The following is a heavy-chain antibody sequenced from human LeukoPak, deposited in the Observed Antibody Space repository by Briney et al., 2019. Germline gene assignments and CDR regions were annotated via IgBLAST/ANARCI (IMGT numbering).Heavy chain of an antibody. CDR2: ITSSSSTI. CDR3: AKGEGGDSGWYGDY. Sequence: GGSLRLSCAASGFTFSSYSMNWVRQAPGKGLQWVSYITSSSSTIYYADSVKGRFTISRDNSKNTLFLQMNSLRPEDTAVYYCAKGEGGDSGWYGDYWGQGTVVTVSS. V-gene: IGHV3-48*01. J-gene: IGHJ4*02. D-gene: IGHD6-19*01. CDR1: GFTFSSYS.